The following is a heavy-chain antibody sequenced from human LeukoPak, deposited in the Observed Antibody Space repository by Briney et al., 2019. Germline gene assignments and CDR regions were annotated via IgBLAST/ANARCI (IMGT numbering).Heavy chain of an antibody. D-gene: IGHD6-19*01. J-gene: IGHJ6*02. CDR3: ARMSSGWYGGYYYGMDV. Sequence: SETLSLTCTVSGGSISSYYWSWIRQPAGKGLEWIGRIYTSGSTNYNPSLKSRVTVSVDTSKNQFSLKLSSVTAADTAVYYCARMSSGWYGGYYYGMDVWGQGTTVTVSS. CDR1: GGSISSYY. V-gene: IGHV4-4*07. CDR2: IYTSGST.